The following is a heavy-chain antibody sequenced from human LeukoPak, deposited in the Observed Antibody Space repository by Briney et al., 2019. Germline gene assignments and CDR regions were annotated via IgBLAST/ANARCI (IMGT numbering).Heavy chain of an antibody. CDR2: VYYSGST. CDR1: GGSISTSTYY. D-gene: IGHD4-17*01. V-gene: IGHV4-39*07. CDR3: ARDLPTTTVTTLDAFDI. Sequence: SETLSLTCTVSGGSISTSTYYWAWIRQSPGEGLEWIGSVYYSGSTYYNPSLKSRVTMSVDTSKNQFSLKLSSVTAADTAVYYCARDLPTTTVTTLDAFDIWGQGTMVTVSS. J-gene: IGHJ3*02.